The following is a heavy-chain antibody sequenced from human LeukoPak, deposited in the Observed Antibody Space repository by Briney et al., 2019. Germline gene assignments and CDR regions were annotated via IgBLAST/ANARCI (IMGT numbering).Heavy chain of an antibody. CDR2: IYNSGRT. J-gene: IGHJ4*02. D-gene: IGHD3-10*02. CDR1: GGSTSSGGNF. V-gene: IGHV4-31*03. Sequence: SQTLSLTCTVSGGSTSSGGNFWTWIRQHPGKGLEWIGYIYNSGRTYYNPSLKSRVTISLDTSKNQFSLKLSSVTAADTAVYYCAREGGYVERTLDSWGQGTLVTVSP. CDR3: AREGGYVERTLDS.